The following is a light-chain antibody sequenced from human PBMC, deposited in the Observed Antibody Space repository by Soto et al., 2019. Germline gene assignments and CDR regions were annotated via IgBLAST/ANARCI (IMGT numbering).Light chain of an antibody. Sequence: QSVLTQPPSVSAAPGQKVTISCSGSSSTTGNNYVSWYQQLPGTAPKLLIYENDKRPSGIPDRFSGSKSGTSATLDITGLQTGDEPDYYCATWDSSLSTGVFGTGTKVTVL. CDR2: END. CDR1: SSTTGNNY. CDR3: ATWDSSLSTGV. V-gene: IGLV1-51*02. J-gene: IGLJ1*01.